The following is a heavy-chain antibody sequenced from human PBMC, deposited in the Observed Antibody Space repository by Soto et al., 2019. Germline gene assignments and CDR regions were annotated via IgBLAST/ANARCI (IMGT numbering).Heavy chain of an antibody. CDR3: VSLETRAWAGAH. CDR1: GGTFSSYA. J-gene: IGHJ4*02. Sequence: GASVKVSCKASGGTFSSYAISWLRQAHGQGPEWLGWIYPNTETTDSSKKLQGRVTMTSEMSTRTVXMELRDRRSDDTAVYYCVSLETRAWAGAHGGQGTLVTVAS. CDR2: IYPNTETT. V-gene: IGHV1-18*01. D-gene: IGHD1-7*01.